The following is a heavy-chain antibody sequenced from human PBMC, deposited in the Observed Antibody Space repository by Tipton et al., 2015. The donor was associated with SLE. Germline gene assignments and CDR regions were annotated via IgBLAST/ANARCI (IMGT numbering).Heavy chain of an antibody. CDR1: GGSISTTDHY. V-gene: IGHV4-39*07. CDR3: TRVPRYNWNYIAD. J-gene: IGHJ4*02. CDR2: VFYSGNT. D-gene: IGHD1-7*01. Sequence: GLVKPSETLSLTCSVSGGSISTTDHYWGWIRQPPGKGLEWIGSVFYSGNTYYNESLQSRVTISIDTSKNQFSLKLTSVTAADTAVYHCTRVPRYNWNYIADWGQGTLVSVSS.